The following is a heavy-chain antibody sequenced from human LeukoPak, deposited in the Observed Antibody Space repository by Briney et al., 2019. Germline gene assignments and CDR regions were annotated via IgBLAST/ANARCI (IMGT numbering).Heavy chain of an antibody. D-gene: IGHD2-2*01. V-gene: IGHV4-59*12. CDR3: ARKSLSQDIVVVPAARRAFDI. CDR1: GGSISSYY. CDR2: IYYSGST. Sequence: SETLSLTCTVSGGSISSYYWSWIRQPPGKGLEWIGYIYYSGSTNYNPSLKSRVTISVGRSKNQFSLKLSSVTAADTAVYYCARKSLSQDIVVVPAARRAFDIWGQGTMVTVSS. J-gene: IGHJ3*02.